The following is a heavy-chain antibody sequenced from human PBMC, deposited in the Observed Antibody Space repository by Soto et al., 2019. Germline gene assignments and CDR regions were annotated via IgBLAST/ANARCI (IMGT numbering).Heavy chain of an antibody. CDR1: GGTFSSYA. D-gene: IGHD3-10*01. V-gene: IGHV1-69*13. CDR3: ARGMVRGVIKYYGMDV. Sequence: ASVKVSCKASGGTFSSYAISWVRQAPGQGLEWMGGIIPIFGTANYAQKFQGRVTITADESTSTAYMELSSLRSEDTAVYYCARGMVRGVIKYYGMDVWGQGTTVTVSS. J-gene: IGHJ6*02. CDR2: IIPIFGTA.